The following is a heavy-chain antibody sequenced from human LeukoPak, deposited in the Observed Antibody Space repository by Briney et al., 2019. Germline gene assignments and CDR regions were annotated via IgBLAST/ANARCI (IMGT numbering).Heavy chain of an antibody. Sequence: GGSLRLSCAASGFPFSSYGMNWVRQAPGKGLEWVSYISSSSSTIYYADSVKGRFTISRDNAKNSLYLQMNSLRAEDTAVYYCARGSTYYDSSGQVPFDYWGQGTLVTVSS. D-gene: IGHD3-22*01. CDR1: GFPFSSYG. J-gene: IGHJ4*02. CDR2: ISSSSSTI. CDR3: ARGSTYYDSSGQVPFDY. V-gene: IGHV3-48*01.